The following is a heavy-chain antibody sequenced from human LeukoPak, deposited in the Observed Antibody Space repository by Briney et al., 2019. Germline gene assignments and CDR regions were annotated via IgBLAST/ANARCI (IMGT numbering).Heavy chain of an antibody. CDR1: GYSISSGYY. CDR2: IYHSGST. CDR3: ARHRYNDY. J-gene: IGHJ4*02. V-gene: IGHV4-38-2*01. Sequence: SETLSLTCAVSGYSISSGYYWGWIRQPPGKGLEWIGSIYHSGSTYYNPSLKSRVTISVDTSKNQFSLKLSSVTAADTAVYYCARHRYNDYWGQGTLVTVSS. D-gene: IGHD5-24*01.